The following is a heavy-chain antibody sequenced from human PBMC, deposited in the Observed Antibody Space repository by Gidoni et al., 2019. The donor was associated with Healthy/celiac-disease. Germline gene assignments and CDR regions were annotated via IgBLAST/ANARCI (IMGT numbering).Heavy chain of an antibody. D-gene: IGHD3-22*01. CDR2: IIPILGIA. Sequence: QFQLLQSVAEVKKPGSSVRVSCKASGGTLSSYAISWVRQAPGQGLEWMGRIIPILGIANYAQKFQGRVTITADKSTSTAYMELSSLRSEDTAVYYCARVGCEQYDSSGYYLDYWGQGTLVTVSS. CDR1: GGTLSSYA. CDR3: ARVGCEQYDSSGYYLDY. V-gene: IGHV1-69*04. J-gene: IGHJ4*02.